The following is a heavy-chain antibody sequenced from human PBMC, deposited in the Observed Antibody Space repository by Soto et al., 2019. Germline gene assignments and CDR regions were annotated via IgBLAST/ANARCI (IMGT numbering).Heavy chain of an antibody. V-gene: IGHV4-39*02. CDR3: AREVDTAMVLQCYFDY. D-gene: IGHD5-18*01. CDR1: GGSISSSSYY. J-gene: IGHJ4*02. CDR2: IYYSGST. Sequence: SETLSLTCTVSGGSISSSSYYWGWIRQPPGKGLEWIGSIYYSGSTYYNPSLKSRVTISVDTSKNQFSLKLSSVTAADTAVYYCAREVDTAMVLQCYFDYWGQGTLVTV.